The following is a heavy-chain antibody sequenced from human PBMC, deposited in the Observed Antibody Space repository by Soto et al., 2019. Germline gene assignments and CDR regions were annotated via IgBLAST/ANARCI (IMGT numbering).Heavy chain of an antibody. V-gene: IGHV1-8*01. CDR1: GYTFTSYD. D-gene: IGHD3-10*01. Sequence: GASVKVSCKASGYTFTSYDINWVRQATGQGLEWMGWMNPNSGNTGYAQKFQGRVTMTRNTSISTAYMELSSLRSEDTAVYYCARGPVLLWFYEYYYYYYMDVWGKGTTVTAP. CDR2: MNPNSGNT. CDR3: ARGPVLLWFYEYYYYYYMDV. J-gene: IGHJ6*03.